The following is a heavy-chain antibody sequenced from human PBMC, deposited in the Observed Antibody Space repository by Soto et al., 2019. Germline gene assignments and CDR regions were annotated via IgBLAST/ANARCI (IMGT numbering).Heavy chain of an antibody. Sequence: PGASLKISCAASGFTSSSQRMSWVRQTPGKGLEWVANIKGDGSAKYYVDSVRGRFTISRDNAKNSLYLQMNSLRVEDTAVYYCAISYDSLGGPSGQGTLVTVSS. CDR2: IKGDGSAK. CDR1: GFTSSSQR. CDR3: AISYDSLGGP. V-gene: IGHV3-7*01. J-gene: IGHJ5*02. D-gene: IGHD3-3*01.